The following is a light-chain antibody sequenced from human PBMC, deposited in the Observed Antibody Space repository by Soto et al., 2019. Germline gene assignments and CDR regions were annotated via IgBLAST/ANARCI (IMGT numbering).Light chain of an antibody. CDR3: ASYTSSSTSVI. Sequence: QSALTQPASVSGSPGQSITISCTGTSSDVRGYKYVSWYQQHPDKAPKLIIFEVSNRPSGISSPVSGPKSGKTASLTISGLQAEDEADYYCASYTSSSTSVIFGRGTKLTVL. J-gene: IGLJ2*01. V-gene: IGLV2-14*01. CDR1: SSDVRGYKY. CDR2: EVS.